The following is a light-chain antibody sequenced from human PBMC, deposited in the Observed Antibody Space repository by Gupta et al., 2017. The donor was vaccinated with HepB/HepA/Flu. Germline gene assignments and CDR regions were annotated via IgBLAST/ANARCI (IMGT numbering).Light chain of an antibody. CDR1: TSNIGSNP. V-gene: IGLV1-44*01. CDR2: DNN. CDR3: AAWDDILNGPL. Sequence: QSVLTQPPSASGTPGHSVTISCSGSTSNIGSNPVYWYQQFPGTAPQLLISDNNQRPSGVPDRFTDSKSGTSASLAISGLQSEDEADYFCAAWDDILNGPLFGGGTKLTVL. J-gene: IGLJ2*01.